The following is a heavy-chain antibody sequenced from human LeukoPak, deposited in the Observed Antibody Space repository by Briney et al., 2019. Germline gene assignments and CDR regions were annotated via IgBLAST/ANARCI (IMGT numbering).Heavy chain of an antibody. Sequence: SETLSLTCAVYGGSFSGYYWGWIRQPPGKGLEWIGEINHSGSTNYNPSLKSRVIISVDTSKNQFSLKLSSVTAADTAVYYCARVPQGNDSSGYHLSYWGQGTLVTVSS. CDR1: GGSFSGYY. J-gene: IGHJ4*02. CDR2: INHSGST. V-gene: IGHV4-34*01. D-gene: IGHD3-22*01. CDR3: ARVPQGNDSSGYHLSY.